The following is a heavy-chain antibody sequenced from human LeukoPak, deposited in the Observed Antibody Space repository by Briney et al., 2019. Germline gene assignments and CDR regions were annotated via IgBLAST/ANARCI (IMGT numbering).Heavy chain of an antibody. CDR2: INWNGGST. J-gene: IGHJ4*02. D-gene: IGHD3-10*01. CDR1: GFTFDDYG. V-gene: IGHV3-20*04. CDR3: ARDGSSLFYFDY. Sequence: GGSLRLSCAASGFTFDDYGMSWVRQAPGKGLEWVSGINWNGGSTGYADSVKGRFTISRDNAKNSLYLQMNSLRAEDTAVYYCARDGSSLFYFDYWGQGTLVTVSS.